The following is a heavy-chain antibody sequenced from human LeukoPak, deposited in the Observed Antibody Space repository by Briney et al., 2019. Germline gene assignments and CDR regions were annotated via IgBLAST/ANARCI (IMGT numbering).Heavy chain of an antibody. J-gene: IGHJ5*02. CDR3: ARGPLWVGQVLGDWLDP. D-gene: IGHD3-10*01. V-gene: IGHV3-30-3*01. CDR2: VSSDGNKR. Sequence: PGGSLRLSCAASGFSFRTFAMHWVRQGPGKGLEWLAIVSSDGNKRYYADSVRGRFTVSRDNYKNTLYLDMNSLRSEDTAVYYCARGPLWVGQVLGDWLDPWGQGTLVTVSP. CDR1: GFSFRTFA.